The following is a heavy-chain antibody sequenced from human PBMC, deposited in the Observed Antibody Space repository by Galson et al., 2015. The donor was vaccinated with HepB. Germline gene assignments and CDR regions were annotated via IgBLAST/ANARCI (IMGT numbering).Heavy chain of an antibody. V-gene: IGHV3-66*01. J-gene: IGHJ5*02. D-gene: IGHD3-10*01. CDR2: IYSGGST. CDR1: GFTVSSNY. CDR3: AREVMVRGVISGWLDP. Sequence: SLRLSCAASGFTVSSNYMSWVRQAPGKGLEWVSAIYSGGSTYYADSVKGRFTISRDNSQNTLYLKMNSLRAEDTAVYYCAREVMVRGVISGWLDPWGQGTLVTVSS.